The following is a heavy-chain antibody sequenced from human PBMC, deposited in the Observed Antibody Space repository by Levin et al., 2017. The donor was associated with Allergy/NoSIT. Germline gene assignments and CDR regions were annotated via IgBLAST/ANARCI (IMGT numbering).Heavy chain of an antibody. Sequence: GESLKISCAASGFSFSDYYMSWIRQAPGKGLEWLSYISGSATYTNYADSVRGRFTISRDNAKNSLYLQMNSLRAEDTAVYYCARDQDYCSGGSCFSGYYYYMDVWGKGTTVTVSS. J-gene: IGHJ6*03. CDR2: ISGSATYT. CDR3: ARDQDYCSGGSCFSGYYYYMDV. D-gene: IGHD2-15*01. CDR1: GFSFSDYY. V-gene: IGHV3-11*05.